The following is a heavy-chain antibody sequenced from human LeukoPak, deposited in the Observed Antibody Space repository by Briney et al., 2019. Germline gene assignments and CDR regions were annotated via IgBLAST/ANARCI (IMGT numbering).Heavy chain of an antibody. CDR2: INSDGSST. CDR1: GFTFSSYL. Sequence: GGALRLSCAASGFTFSSYLMHWVRQAPGEGLGWVSRINSDGSSTIYADSVKGGFTISRDNAKNTLYLQMNSLRAEDTAVYYCERDPYYDSSGYLDYWGQGTLVTVSS. CDR3: ERDPYYDSSGYLDY. J-gene: IGHJ4*02. V-gene: IGHV3-74*01. D-gene: IGHD3-22*01.